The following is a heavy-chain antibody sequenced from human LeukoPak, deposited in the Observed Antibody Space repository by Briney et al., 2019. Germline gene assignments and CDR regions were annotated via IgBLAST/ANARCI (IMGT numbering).Heavy chain of an antibody. Sequence: VASVKVSCKASGYTFTRSFIHWVRQAPGQGREWMGIINPSDGSTTYAQKFKDRVTMTRDTSTSKVAMELSSLISDDTAVYYCARDPMTAGTDYYFDFWGQGTLVTVSS. V-gene: IGHV1-46*01. CDR1: GYTFTRSF. CDR3: ARDPMTAGTDYYFDF. CDR2: INPSDGST. D-gene: IGHD2-21*02. J-gene: IGHJ4*02.